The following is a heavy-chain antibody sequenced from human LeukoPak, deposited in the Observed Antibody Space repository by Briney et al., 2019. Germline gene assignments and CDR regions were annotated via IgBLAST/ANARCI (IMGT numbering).Heavy chain of an antibody. CDR1: GYTFTGYY. D-gene: IGHD2-2*01. CDR2: INPNSGGT. Sequence: GASVKVSCKASGYTFTGYYMHWVRQAPGQGLEWMGWINPNSGGTNYAQKFQGRVTMTRDTSISTAYMELSRLRSDDTAVYYCASSGCSSTSCLRYSSGWNYGMDVWGQGTTVTVSS. J-gene: IGHJ6*02. CDR3: ASSGCSSTSCLRYSSGWNYGMDV. V-gene: IGHV1-2*02.